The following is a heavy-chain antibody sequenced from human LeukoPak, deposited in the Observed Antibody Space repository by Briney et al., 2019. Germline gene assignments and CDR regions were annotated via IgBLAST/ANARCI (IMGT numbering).Heavy chain of an antibody. J-gene: IGHJ6*03. D-gene: IGHD5-24*01. CDR1: EFSFETYW. CDR2: INEDGSEN. V-gene: IGHV3-7*01. CDR3: ERGETMDV. Sequence: PGGSLRLSCVALEFSFETYWMSWVRQAPGKGPEWMANINEDGSENHYVGSVRGRFTISRDTADNSLHLQMSSLRPDDMAVYCCERGETMDVWGKGNTVTVSS.